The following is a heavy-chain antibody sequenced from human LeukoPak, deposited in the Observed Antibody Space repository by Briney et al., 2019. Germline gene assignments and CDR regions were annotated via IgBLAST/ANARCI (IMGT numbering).Heavy chain of an antibody. CDR3: ARRVVVPAANNWFDP. CDR2: IYYSGST. CDR1: GGSISSSSYY. Sequence: PSETLFLTCTVSGGSISSSSYYWGWIRQPPGKGLEWIGSIYYSGSTYYNPSLKSRVTISVDTSKNQFSLKLSSVTAADTAVYYCARRVVVPAANNWFDPWGQGTLVTVSS. V-gene: IGHV4-39*01. J-gene: IGHJ5*02. D-gene: IGHD2-2*01.